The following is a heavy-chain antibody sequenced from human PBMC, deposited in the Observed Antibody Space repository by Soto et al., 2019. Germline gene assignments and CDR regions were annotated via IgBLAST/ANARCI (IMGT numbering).Heavy chain of an antibody. D-gene: IGHD3-3*01. CDR2: IWYDGRNK. Sequence: QVKLVESGGGVVQPGRSLRLSCEASGFTFNSHGMHWVRQAPGKGLEWVAVIWYDGRNKYYADSVKGRFTISRDNSKNTVYLQMNSLRPDDTAVYYCASRNDFWSGLIDHWGQGTLVTVSS. CDR3: ASRNDFWSGLIDH. V-gene: IGHV3-33*01. J-gene: IGHJ4*02. CDR1: GFTFNSHG.